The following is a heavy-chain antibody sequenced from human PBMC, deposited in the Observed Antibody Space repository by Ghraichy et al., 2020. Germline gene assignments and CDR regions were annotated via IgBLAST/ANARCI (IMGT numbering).Heavy chain of an antibody. D-gene: IGHD2-8*01. CDR2: IYWNDDK. CDR3: AHSIVLMVYAIGWFDP. V-gene: IGHV2-5*01. Sequence: SGPTLVKPTQTLTLTCTFSGFSLSTSGVGVGWIRQPPGKALEWLALIYWNDDKRYSPSLKSRLTITKDTSKNQVVLTMTNMDPVDTATYYCAHSIVLMVYAIGWFDPWGQGTLVTVSS. J-gene: IGHJ5*02. CDR1: GFSLSTSGVG.